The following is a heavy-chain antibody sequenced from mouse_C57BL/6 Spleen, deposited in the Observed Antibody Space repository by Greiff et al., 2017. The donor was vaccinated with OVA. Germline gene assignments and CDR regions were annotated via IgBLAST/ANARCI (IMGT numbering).Heavy chain of an antibody. CDR2: IWTGGGT. J-gene: IGHJ2*01. V-gene: IGHV2-9-1*01. D-gene: IGHD4-1*01. CDR1: GFSLTSYA. CDR3: ARNWELGRWYFDY. Sequence: VNLVESGPGLVAPSQSLSITCTVSGFSLTSYAISWVRQPPGKGLEWLGVIWTGGGTNYNSALKSRLSISKDNSKSQVFLKMNSLQTDDTARYYCARNWELGRWYFDYWGQGTTLTVSS.